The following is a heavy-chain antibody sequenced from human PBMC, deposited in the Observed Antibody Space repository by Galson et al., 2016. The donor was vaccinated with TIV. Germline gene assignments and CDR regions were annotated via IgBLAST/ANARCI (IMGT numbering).Heavy chain of an antibody. CDR1: GFTFSTYA. D-gene: IGHD4-23*01. CDR2: IVGTGGTT. Sequence: LRLSCAASGFTFSTYAMNWVRQAPGKGLEWVSGIVGTGGTTYYADSVKGRFAISRDNSKNTLYLQMNSLRAEDTAVYYCAKRKNYGGDAFDLWGQGTLVTVSS. J-gene: IGHJ3*01. CDR3: AKRKNYGGDAFDL. V-gene: IGHV3-23*01.